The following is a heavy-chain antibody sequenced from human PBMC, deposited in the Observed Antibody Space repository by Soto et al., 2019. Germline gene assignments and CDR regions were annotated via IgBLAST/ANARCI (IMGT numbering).Heavy chain of an antibody. V-gene: IGHV3-73*01. CDR2: IRSKANSYAT. CDR3: TIKSYSSGYPFDY. D-gene: IGHD3-22*01. CDR1: GFTFSGSA. J-gene: IGHJ4*02. Sequence: GGSLRLSCAASGFTFSGSAMHWVLQASGKGLEWVGRIRSKANSYATAYAASVKGRFTISRDDSKNTAYLQMNSLKTEDTAVYYCTIKSYSSGYPFDYWGQGTLVTVSS.